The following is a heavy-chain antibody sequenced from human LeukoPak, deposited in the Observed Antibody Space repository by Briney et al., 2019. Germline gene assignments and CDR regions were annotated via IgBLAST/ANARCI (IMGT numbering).Heavy chain of an antibody. V-gene: IGHV3-64*01. CDR3: ARGYDILTGYSYYFDY. CDR1: GFTFSSYE. J-gene: IGHJ4*02. D-gene: IGHD3-9*01. CDR2: ISSNGGST. Sequence: GGSLRLSCAASGFTFSSYEMNWVRQAPGKGLEYVSAISSNGGSTYYANSVKGRFTISRDNSKNTLYLQMGSLRAEDMAVYYCARGYDILTGYSYYFDYWGQGTLVTVSS.